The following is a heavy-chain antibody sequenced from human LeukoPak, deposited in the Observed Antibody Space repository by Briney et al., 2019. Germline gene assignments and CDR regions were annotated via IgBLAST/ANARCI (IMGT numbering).Heavy chain of an antibody. CDR3: ARAMGEQLHFDY. V-gene: IGHV3-23*01. D-gene: IGHD6-13*01. CDR1: GFTFSSYA. Sequence: GGSLRLSCAASGFTFSSYALTWVRQAPGKGLEWVSVISGSGGNTYYADSVKGRFTISRDNSKNTLYLQMNSLRAEDTAVYYCARAMGEQLHFDYWGQGTLVTVSS. J-gene: IGHJ4*02. CDR2: ISGSGGNT.